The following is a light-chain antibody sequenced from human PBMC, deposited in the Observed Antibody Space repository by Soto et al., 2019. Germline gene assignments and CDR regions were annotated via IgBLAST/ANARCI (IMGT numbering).Light chain of an antibody. CDR1: QSIRTY. CDR2: AAS. J-gene: IGKJ1*01. CDR3: QQSSSTPLS. Sequence: DIQMTQSPSSLSASVGDRVTITCRASQSIRTYLNWYQQRPGKAPKLLIYAASSLQSGVPSRFSGGGSGTDFTLTISRLQPEDFATYYCQQSSSTPLSFGQGTKVDIK. V-gene: IGKV1-39*01.